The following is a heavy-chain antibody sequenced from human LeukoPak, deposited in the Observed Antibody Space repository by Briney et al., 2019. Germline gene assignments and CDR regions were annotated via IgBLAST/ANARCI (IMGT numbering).Heavy chain of an antibody. CDR1: GFTFSRYA. CDR2: IRSKPYGGAT. V-gene: IGHV3-49*04. J-gene: IGHJ4*02. Sequence: GGSLRLSCAASGFTFSRYAMTWVRQAPGKGLEWVGFIRSKPYGGATEYAASVKGRFTISRDDSKSIAYLQMNSLKTEDTAVYFCTRDPDRDFWSGYYLSYWGQGTLVTVSS. CDR3: TRDPDRDFWSGYYLSY. D-gene: IGHD3-3*01.